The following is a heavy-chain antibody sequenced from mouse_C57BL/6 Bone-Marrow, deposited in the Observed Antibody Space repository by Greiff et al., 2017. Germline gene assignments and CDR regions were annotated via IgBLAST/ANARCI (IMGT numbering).Heavy chain of an antibody. Sequence: VQLQQSGAELAKPGASVKLSCKASGYTFTSYWMHWVKQRPGQGLEWIGYINPSSGYTKYNQKFKDKATLTADKSYSTAYMQLSSLTYEDSAVYYCARWIHTARGLRYFDVWGTGTTVTVSS. CDR2: INPSSGYT. CDR3: ARWIHTARGLRYFDV. CDR1: GYTFTSYW. D-gene: IGHD1-2*01. J-gene: IGHJ1*03. V-gene: IGHV1-7*01.